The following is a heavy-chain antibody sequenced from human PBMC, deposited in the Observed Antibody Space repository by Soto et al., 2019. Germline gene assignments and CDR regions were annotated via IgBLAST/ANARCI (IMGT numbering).Heavy chain of an antibody. CDR1: GFIFNNFA. Sequence: GGSLRLSCAASGFIFNNFAMHWVRQAPGKGLEWVAVLSNDGSHEYYADSVKGRFTFSRDNSKNTLYLQMSSLRPEDTAVYYCVRGEIYYDSADSYYDFDIWGQGTQATVSS. D-gene: IGHD3-22*01. J-gene: IGHJ4*02. V-gene: IGHV3-30*03. CDR2: LSNDGSHE. CDR3: VRGEIYYDSADSYYDFDI.